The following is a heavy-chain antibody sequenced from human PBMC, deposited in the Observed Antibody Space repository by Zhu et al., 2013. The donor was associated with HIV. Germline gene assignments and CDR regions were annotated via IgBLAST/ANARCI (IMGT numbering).Heavy chain of an antibody. J-gene: IGHJ5*02. D-gene: IGHD6-6*01. CDR2: INPNSGGT. CDR3: ARDQSSIADPGGWFDP. Sequence: QVQLVQSGAEVKKPGASVKVSCKASGYTFTGYYMHWVRQAPGQGLEWMGWINPNSGGTNYAQKFQGRVTMTRDTSISTAYMELSRLRSDDTAVYYCARDQSSIADPGGWFDPWGQGTLVTVSS. V-gene: IGHV1-2*02. CDR1: GYTFTGYY.